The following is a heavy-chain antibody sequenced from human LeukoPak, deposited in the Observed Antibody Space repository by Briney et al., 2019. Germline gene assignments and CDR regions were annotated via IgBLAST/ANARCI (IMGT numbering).Heavy chain of an antibody. Sequence: PGRSLRLSCAASGFAFSSYAMHWVRQAPGKGLEWVAVISYDGSNKYYADSVKGRFTISRDNSKNTLYLQMNSLRAEDTAVYYCAREPPGMVATGEYDYWGQGTLVTVS. D-gene: IGHD5-12*01. CDR1: GFAFSSYA. J-gene: IGHJ4*02. V-gene: IGHV3-30*04. CDR2: ISYDGSNK. CDR3: AREPPGMVATGEYDY.